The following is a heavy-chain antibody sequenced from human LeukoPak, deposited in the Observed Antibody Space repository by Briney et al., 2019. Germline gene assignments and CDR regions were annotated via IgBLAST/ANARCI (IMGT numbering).Heavy chain of an antibody. CDR3: ARDLNYGGNSGSYPQSAPNYYYGMDV. J-gene: IGHJ6*02. CDR1: GYTFTSYA. CDR2: INTNTGNP. V-gene: IGHV7-4-1*02. Sequence: ASVKVSCKASGYTFTSYAMNWVRQAPGQGPEWMGWINTNTGNPTYAQGFTGRFVFSLDTSVSTAYLQISSLKAEDTAVYYCARDLNYGGNSGSYPQSAPNYYYGMDVWGQGTTVTVSS. D-gene: IGHD4-23*01.